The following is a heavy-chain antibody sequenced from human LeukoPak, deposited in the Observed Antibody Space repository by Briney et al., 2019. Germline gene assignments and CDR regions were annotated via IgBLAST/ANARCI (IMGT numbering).Heavy chain of an antibody. J-gene: IGHJ4*02. D-gene: IGHD3-10*01. CDR2: INPNSGGT. CDR1: GYTFTGYY. V-gene: IGHV1-2*02. Sequence: GASVKVSCKASGYTFTGYYMHWVRQAPGQGLEWMGWINPNSGGTNYAQKFQGRVTMTRDTSISTAYMELSRLRSDDTAVYYCATDYRQGGTLWFAELLLYFDYWGQGTLVTVSS. CDR3: ATDYRQGGTLWFAELLLYFDY.